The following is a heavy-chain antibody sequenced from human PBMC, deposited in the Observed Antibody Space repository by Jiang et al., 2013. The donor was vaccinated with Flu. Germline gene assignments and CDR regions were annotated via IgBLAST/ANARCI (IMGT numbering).Heavy chain of an antibody. CDR3: ARDSGSYLREMCY. D-gene: IGHD3-10*01. Sequence: SGAEVKKPGASVKVSCKASGYIFTSYYMYWVRQAPGQGLEWMGVINPSGGSTNYAQKFQGRVTMTRDTSTSTVYMELSSLRSEDTAVYYCARDSGSYLREMCYWGQGTLVTVSS. V-gene: IGHV1-46*01. CDR1: GYIFTSYY. CDR2: INPSGGST. J-gene: IGHJ4*02.